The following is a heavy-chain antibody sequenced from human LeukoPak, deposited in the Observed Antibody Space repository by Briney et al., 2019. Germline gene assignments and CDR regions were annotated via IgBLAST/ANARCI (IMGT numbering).Heavy chain of an antibody. Sequence: GGSLRLSCAASGFTFDDYAMHWVRQAPGKGLEWVSGISWNSGSIGYADSVKGRFTISRDNAKKSLYLQMNGLRAEDTAVYYCALNVLLWFGEEYYWGQGTLVTVSS. CDR2: ISWNSGSI. V-gene: IGHV3-9*01. CDR3: ALNVLLWFGEEYY. D-gene: IGHD3-10*01. CDR1: GFTFDDYA. J-gene: IGHJ4*02.